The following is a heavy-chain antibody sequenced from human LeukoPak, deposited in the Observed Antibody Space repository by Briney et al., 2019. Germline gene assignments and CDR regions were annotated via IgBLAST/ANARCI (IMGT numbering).Heavy chain of an antibody. CDR2: ISYDGSNK. CDR3: AKMGGRIVLMVYAIFDY. Sequence: GGSLRLSCAASGFTFSSYGMHWVRQAPGKGLEWVAVISYDGSNKYYTDSVKGRFTISRDNSKNTLYLQMNSLRAEDTAVYYCAKMGGRIVLMVYAIFDYWGQGTLVTVSS. CDR1: GFTFSSYG. V-gene: IGHV3-30*18. D-gene: IGHD2-8*01. J-gene: IGHJ4*02.